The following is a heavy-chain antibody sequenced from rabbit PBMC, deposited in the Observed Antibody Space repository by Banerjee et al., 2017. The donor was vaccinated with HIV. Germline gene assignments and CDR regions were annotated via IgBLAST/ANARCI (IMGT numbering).Heavy chain of an antibody. CDR2: IYTGGSGST. CDR1: GFTISSSYV. CDR3: ARGYTGYGYAINL. V-gene: IGHV1S45*01. Sequence: QEQVVESGGGLVQPEGSLTLTCTASGFTISSSYVMCWVRQAPGKGLEWIACIYTGGSGSTYYATWAKGRFTISGTSSTTVTLQMTSLTAADTATYFCARGYTGYGYAINLWGPGTLVTVS. D-gene: IGHD6-1*01. J-gene: IGHJ4*01.